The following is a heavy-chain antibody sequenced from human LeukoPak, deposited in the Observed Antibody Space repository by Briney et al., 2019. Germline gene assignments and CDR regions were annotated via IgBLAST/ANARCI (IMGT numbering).Heavy chain of an antibody. J-gene: IGHJ4*02. CDR1: GFTFSSYW. V-gene: IGHV3-7*03. D-gene: IGHD3-10*01. CDR2: IKQDGSEK. CDR3: ANYGSGSYYKRGQNY. Sequence: GGSLRLSCAASGFTFSSYWMSWVRQAPGKGLEWVANIKQDGSEKYYVDSVKGRFTIPRDNAKSSLYLQMNSLRAEDTAVYYCANYGSGSYYKRGQNYWGQGTLVTVSS.